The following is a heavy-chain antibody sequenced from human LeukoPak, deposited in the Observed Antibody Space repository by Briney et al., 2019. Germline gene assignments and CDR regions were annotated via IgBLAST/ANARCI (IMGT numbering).Heavy chain of an antibody. CDR1: GFTVSSNY. Sequence: PGGSLRLSCAASGFTVSSNYMNWVRQAPGKGLEWLSYISSSSSPIYYADSVKGRFTISRDNAKNSLYLQMNSLRAEDTAVYFCARLSGDPPYWGQGTLVTVSS. CDR2: ISSSSSPI. D-gene: IGHD4-17*01. V-gene: IGHV3-48*01. CDR3: ARLSGDPPY. J-gene: IGHJ4*02.